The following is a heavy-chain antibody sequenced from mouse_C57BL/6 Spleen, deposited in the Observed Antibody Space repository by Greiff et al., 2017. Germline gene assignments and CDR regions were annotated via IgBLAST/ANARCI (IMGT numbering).Heavy chain of an antibody. CDR3: ARSYGYDWYFDV. CDR1: GFTFTAYY. V-gene: IGHV7-3*01. CDR2: IRNKANGYTT. Sequence: EVQRVESGGGLVQPGGSLSLSCAASGFTFTAYYMSWVRQPPGKALEWLGFIRNKANGYTTEYSASVKGRFTISRDNSQSILYLQMNALRAEDSATYYCARSYGYDWYFDVWGTGTTVTVSS. J-gene: IGHJ1*03. D-gene: IGHD2-2*01.